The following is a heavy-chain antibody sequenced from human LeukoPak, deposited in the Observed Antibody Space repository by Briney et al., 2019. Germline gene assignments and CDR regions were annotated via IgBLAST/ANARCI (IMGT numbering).Heavy chain of an antibody. V-gene: IGHV4-34*01. Sequence: ETSETLSLTCAVYGGSFSGYYWSWIRQPPGKGLEWIGEINHSGSTNYNPSLKSRVTISVDTSKNQFSLKLSSVTAADTAVYYCARGRGYCSGGSCYRYYYYYMDVWGKGTTVTVSS. CDR3: ARGRGYCSGGSCYRYYYYYMDV. J-gene: IGHJ6*03. CDR2: INHSGST. CDR1: GGSFSGYY. D-gene: IGHD2-15*01.